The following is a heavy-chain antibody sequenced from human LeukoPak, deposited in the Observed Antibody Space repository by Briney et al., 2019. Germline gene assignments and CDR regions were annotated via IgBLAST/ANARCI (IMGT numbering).Heavy chain of an antibody. CDR1: GFTFSSYG. J-gene: IGHJ4*02. Sequence: PGGTLRLSCAASGFTFSSYGMSWVRQAPGKGLEWVANIKQDGSEKYYVDSVKGRFTISRDNAKNSLYLQMNSLRAEDTAVYYCARGPGFDYWGQGTLVTVSS. CDR2: IKQDGSEK. V-gene: IGHV3-7*04. CDR3: ARGPGFDY.